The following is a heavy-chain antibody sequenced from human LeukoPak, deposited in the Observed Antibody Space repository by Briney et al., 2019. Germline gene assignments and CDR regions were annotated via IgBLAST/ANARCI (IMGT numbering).Heavy chain of an antibody. CDR3: ARNYYDSSGYYHYYYYMDV. V-gene: IGHV1-2*02. CDR2: INPNSGGT. CDR1: GYTFTGYY. J-gene: IGHJ6*03. D-gene: IGHD3-22*01. Sequence: GASVKVSCKASGYTFTGYYMHWVRQAPGQGLEWMGWINPNSGGTNYAQKFQGRDTMTRDTSISTAYMELSRLRSDDTAVYYCARNYYDSSGYYHYYYYMDVWGKGTTVTVSS.